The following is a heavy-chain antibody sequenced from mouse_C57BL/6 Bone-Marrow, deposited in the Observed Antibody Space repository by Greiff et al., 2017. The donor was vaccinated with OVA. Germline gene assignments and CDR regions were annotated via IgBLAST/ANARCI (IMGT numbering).Heavy chain of an antibody. CDR1: GYTFTDYY. Sequence: VKLQESGAELVRPGASVKLSCKASGYTFTDYYINWVKQRPGQGLEWIARIYPGSGNTYYNEKFKGKATLTAEKSSSTAYMQLSSLTSEDSAVYFCARFITTVVVPYAMDYWGQGTSVTVSS. D-gene: IGHD1-1*01. V-gene: IGHV1-76*01. CDR3: ARFITTVVVPYAMDY. J-gene: IGHJ4*01. CDR2: IYPGSGNT.